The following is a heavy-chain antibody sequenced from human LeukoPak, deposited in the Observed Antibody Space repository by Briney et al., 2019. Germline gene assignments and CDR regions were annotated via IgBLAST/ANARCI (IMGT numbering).Heavy chain of an antibody. J-gene: IGHJ3*02. CDR2: IIPIFGTA. Sequence: ASVKVSCKASGGTFSSYAISWVRQAPGQGLEWMGGIIPIFGTANYAQKFQGRVTITTDESTSTAYMELSSLRSEDTAVYYCARVMDYYDSSGYYGGGAFDIWGQGTMVTVSS. V-gene: IGHV1-69*05. CDR3: ARVMDYYDSSGYYGGGAFDI. CDR1: GGTFSSYA. D-gene: IGHD3-22*01.